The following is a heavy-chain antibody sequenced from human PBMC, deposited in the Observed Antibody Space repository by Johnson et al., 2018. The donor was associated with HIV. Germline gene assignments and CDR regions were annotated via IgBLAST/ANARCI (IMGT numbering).Heavy chain of an antibody. D-gene: IGHD3-3*01. Sequence: VQLVESGGGVERPGGSLRLSCAASGFTFDDYAMSWVRQAPGKGLEWVSGINWNGGGTAYADSVTGRFTISRDNAKNSLYLQMNSLRAEDTALYYCTRVLRFLEGTYGVDGFDIWGQGTKVIVSS. J-gene: IGHJ3*02. CDR2: INWNGGGT. CDR1: GFTFDDYA. CDR3: TRVLRFLEGTYGVDGFDI. V-gene: IGHV3-20*04.